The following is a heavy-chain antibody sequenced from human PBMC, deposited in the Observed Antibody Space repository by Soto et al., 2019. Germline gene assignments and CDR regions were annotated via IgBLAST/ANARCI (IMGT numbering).Heavy chain of an antibody. V-gene: IGHV4-34*01. J-gene: IGHJ4*02. CDR3: ARGVLGVHFFGVFFDY. D-gene: IGHD3-3*01. CDR1: GGSFSGYY. Sequence: PSETLSLTCAVYGGSFSGYYWSWIRQPPGKGLEWIGEINHSGSTNYNPSLKSRVTISVDTSKNQFSLKLSSVTAADTAVYYCARGVLGVHFFGVFFDYGGQGTLVTV. CDR2: INHSGST.